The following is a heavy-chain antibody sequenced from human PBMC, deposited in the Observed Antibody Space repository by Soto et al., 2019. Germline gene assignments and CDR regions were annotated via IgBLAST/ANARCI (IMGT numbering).Heavy chain of an antibody. V-gene: IGHV4-4*02. CDR3: ARDDHIVVVPTSLGAVDV. D-gene: IGHD2-2*01. J-gene: IGHJ6*02. CDR2: IYHSGST. CDR1: GGSISSNKW. Sequence: SETLSLTCAVYGGSISSNKWWSWVRQPPGKGLEWIGEIYHSGSTNYNPSLKSRVTISLDKSKNQFSLKLPSVTAADSAVYYCARDDHIVVVPTSLGAVDVWGQGTRVTVS.